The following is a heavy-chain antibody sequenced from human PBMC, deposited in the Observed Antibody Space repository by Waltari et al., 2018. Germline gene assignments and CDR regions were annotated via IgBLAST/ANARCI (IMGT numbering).Heavy chain of an antibody. CDR1: GFTFSSHA. V-gene: IGHV3-30*04. D-gene: IGHD3-10*01. CDR3: ARDGSGSYSTLGH. Sequence: QVQLVESGGGVVQPGRSLRLSCAASGFTFSSHAMHWVRQAPGKGLGGVAVISYDGKNKYYADCVKGRFTISRANSKNTLYLQMDSLRPEDTAVYYCARDGSGSYSTLGHWGQGTLVTVSS. CDR2: ISYDGKNK. J-gene: IGHJ4*02.